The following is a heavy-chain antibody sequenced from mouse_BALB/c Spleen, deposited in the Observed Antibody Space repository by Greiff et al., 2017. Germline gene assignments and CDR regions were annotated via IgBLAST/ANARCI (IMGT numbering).Heavy chain of an antibody. CDR1: GFNIKDTY. CDR3: ARTPLYYYAMDY. V-gene: IGHV14-3*02. J-gene: IGHJ4*01. Sequence: EVQVVESGAELVKPGASVKLSCTASGFNIKDTYMHWVKQRPEQGLEWIGRIDPANGNTKYDPKFQGKATITADTSSNTAYLQLSSLTSEDTAVYYCARTPLYYYAMDYWGQGTSVTVSS. CDR2: IDPANGNT.